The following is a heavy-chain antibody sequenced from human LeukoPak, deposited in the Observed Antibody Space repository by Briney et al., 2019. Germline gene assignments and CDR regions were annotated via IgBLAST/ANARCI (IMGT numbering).Heavy chain of an antibody. J-gene: IGHJ4*02. V-gene: IGHV3-74*01. CDR2: INSDGSST. CDR1: GFTFSSYW. CDR3: ATGVQLVRYFDY. Sequence: AGGSLRLSCAASGFTFSSYWMHWVRQAPGKGLVWVSRINSDGSSTSYADSVKCRFTISRDNAKNTLYLQMNSLRAEDTAVYYCATGVQLVRYFDYWGQGTLVTVSS. D-gene: IGHD6-13*01.